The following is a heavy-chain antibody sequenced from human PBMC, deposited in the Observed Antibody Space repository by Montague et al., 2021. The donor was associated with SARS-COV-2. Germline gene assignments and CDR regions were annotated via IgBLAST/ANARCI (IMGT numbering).Heavy chain of an antibody. D-gene: IGHD2-2*02. CDR3: ARLGEGVVPAPILGVGPYYSYFYMDV. CDR2: INHSGSP. CDR1: GGSFSGHY. J-gene: IGHJ6*03. Sequence: SETLSLTCAVYGGSFSGHYWSWIRQPPGKGLEWIGEINHSGSPKXNPSLKRRVTISVDMSKNQFSLKLNSVTAADTAVYYCARLGEGVVPAPILGVGPYYSYFYMDVWGKGATVTVSS. V-gene: IGHV4-34*01.